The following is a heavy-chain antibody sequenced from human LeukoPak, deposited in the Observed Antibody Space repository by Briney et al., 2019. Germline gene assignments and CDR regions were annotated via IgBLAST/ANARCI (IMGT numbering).Heavy chain of an antibody. D-gene: IGHD5-12*01. CDR3: ARDRATYFDY. CDR1: GFSFSSYG. V-gene: IGHV3-33*08. CDR2: IWYDGSNK. J-gene: IGHJ4*02. Sequence: PGGSLRLSCAASGFSFSSYGMHWVRQAPGKGLEWVAVIWYDGSNKCYADSVKGRFTISRDNSKNTLYLQMNSLRAEDTAVYYCARDRATYFDYWGQGTLVTVSS.